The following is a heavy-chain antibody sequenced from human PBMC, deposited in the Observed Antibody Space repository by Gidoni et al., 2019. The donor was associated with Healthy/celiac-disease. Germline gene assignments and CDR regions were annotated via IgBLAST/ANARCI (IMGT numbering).Heavy chain of an antibody. J-gene: IGHJ3*02. V-gene: IGHV1-46*03. CDR1: GYTFTSYY. Sequence: QVQLVQSGAEVKKPGASVKVSCKASGYTFTSYYMHWVRQAPGQGLEWMGIINPSGGSTSYAQKFRGRVTMTRDTSTSTVYMELSSLRSEDTAVYYCARESLADCSGGSCTRSPDAFDIWGQGTMVTVSS. CDR2: INPSGGST. CDR3: ARESLADCSGGSCTRSPDAFDI. D-gene: IGHD2-15*01.